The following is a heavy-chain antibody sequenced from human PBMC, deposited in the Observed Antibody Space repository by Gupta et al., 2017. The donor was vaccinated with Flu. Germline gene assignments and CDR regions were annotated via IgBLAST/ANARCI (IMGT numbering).Heavy chain of an antibody. J-gene: IGHJ3*02. Sequence: EVQLVESGGGLVQPGRSLRLSCAASGFTFDDYAMHWVRQAPGKGLEWVSGISWNSGSMAYADSVKGRFTISRDNAKNSLYLQMNSLRTEDTALYYCAKVWDTTEVDDAFDIWGQGTMVTVSS. CDR1: GFTFDDYA. CDR3: AKVWDTTEVDDAFDI. V-gene: IGHV3-9*01. D-gene: IGHD4-11*01. CDR2: ISWNSGSM.